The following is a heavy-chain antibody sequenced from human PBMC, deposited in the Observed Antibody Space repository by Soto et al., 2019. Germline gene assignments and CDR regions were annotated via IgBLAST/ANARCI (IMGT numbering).Heavy chain of an antibody. D-gene: IGHD6-13*01. CDR1: GDSISSSNYY. J-gene: IGHJ4*02. V-gene: IGHV4-39*01. CDR3: ARHLLPRAAAAPFDY. CDR2: IYYSGTT. Sequence: SETLSLTCTVSGDSISSSNYYWGWIRQPPGKGLEWIGSIYYSGTTYYNPSLKSRVTISVDTSKNHFSLKLSSVTAADTAVFYCARHLLPRAAAAPFDYWGQGT.